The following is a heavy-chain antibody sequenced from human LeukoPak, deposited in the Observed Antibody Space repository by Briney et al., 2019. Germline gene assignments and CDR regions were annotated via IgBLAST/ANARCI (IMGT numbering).Heavy chain of an antibody. V-gene: IGHV3-23*01. CDR2: ISGSGGST. J-gene: IGHJ2*01. CDR3: AKRTSTPGYFDL. D-gene: IGHD1-14*01. Sequence: GGSLRLSCAASGFTFSSYAMSWVRQAPGKGLEWVSAISGSGGSTYYADSVKGRFSISRDNSKSTLYLQMNSLRAEDAAVYYCAKRTSTPGYFDLWGRGTLATVSS. CDR1: GFTFSSYA.